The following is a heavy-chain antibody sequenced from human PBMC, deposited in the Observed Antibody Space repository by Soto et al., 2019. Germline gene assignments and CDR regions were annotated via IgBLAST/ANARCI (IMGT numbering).Heavy chain of an antibody. D-gene: IGHD6-6*01. CDR3: ARSGGSSSPGSRYFEY. CDR1: GFIFSRYS. Sequence: GGSLRLSCAASGFIFSRYSMHWVRQAPGKGLEWLTVISDDGTIKYYTDSVKGRFAVSRDNSQNTLYVQMNSLTADDTALYYCARSGGSSSPGSRYFEYWGPGTLVTVSS. J-gene: IGHJ4*02. V-gene: IGHV3-30*09. CDR2: ISDDGTIK.